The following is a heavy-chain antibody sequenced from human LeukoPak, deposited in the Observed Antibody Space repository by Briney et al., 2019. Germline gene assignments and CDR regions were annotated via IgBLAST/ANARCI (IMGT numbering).Heavy chain of an antibody. V-gene: IGHV3-21*01. CDR1: GFTFSDYW. J-gene: IGHJ4*02. CDR2: INYNGIYI. CDR3: ARIGPGRDGSNSFDQ. D-gene: IGHD5-24*01. Sequence: GGSLRLSCAASGFTFSDYWMNWVRQAPGKGLEYVSSINYNGIYIFSADSVKGRFTISRDNAKNSLYLEMNSLRVEDTAFYYCARIGPGRDGSNSFDQWGQGTLVIVSS.